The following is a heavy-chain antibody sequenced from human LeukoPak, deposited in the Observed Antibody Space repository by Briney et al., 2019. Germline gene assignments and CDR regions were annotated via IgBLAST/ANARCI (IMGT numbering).Heavy chain of an antibody. J-gene: IGHJ4*02. CDR3: AKLSSGWWHFDY. CDR2: ISGSGGST. Sequence: GGSLRLSCAASGFTLSSYAMSWVREAPGKGLEWVSAISGSGGSTYYADSVKGRFPISRDNSKNTLYLQMNSLRAEDTAVYYCAKLSSGWWHFDYWGQGTLVIVSS. CDR1: GFTLSSYA. D-gene: IGHD6-19*01. V-gene: IGHV3-23*01.